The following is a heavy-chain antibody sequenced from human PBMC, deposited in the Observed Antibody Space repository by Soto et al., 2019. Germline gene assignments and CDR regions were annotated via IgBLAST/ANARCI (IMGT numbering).Heavy chain of an antibody. D-gene: IGHD3-22*01. CDR3: AREFYDSSNYHQTDAFDV. CDR1: GITFSSYW. J-gene: IGHJ3*01. V-gene: IGHV3-74*01. CDR2: INGDGSST. Sequence: PGGSLRLSCAASGITFSSYWMHWVRQAPGKGLVWVSRINGDGSSTGYADSVNGRFTISRDNAKNTLYLQMNSLRAEDTAVYYCAREFYDSSNYHQTDAFDVWGQGTMVTVSS.